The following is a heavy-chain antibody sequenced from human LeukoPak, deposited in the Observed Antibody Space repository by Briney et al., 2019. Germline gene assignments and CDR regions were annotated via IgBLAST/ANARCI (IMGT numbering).Heavy chain of an antibody. CDR2: ISRGGNSI. J-gene: IGHJ4*02. D-gene: IGHD6-19*01. Sequence: GGSLRLSCAASGFTFTDYYMNWLRQAPGKGLEWVSSISRGGNSIYYAESVKGRFTISRDNAKNSLYLQMNSLRAEDTAVYYCAKPTLRSSGPAFDYWGQGTLVTVSS. CDR3: AKPTLRSSGPAFDY. CDR1: GFTFTDYY. V-gene: IGHV3-11*04.